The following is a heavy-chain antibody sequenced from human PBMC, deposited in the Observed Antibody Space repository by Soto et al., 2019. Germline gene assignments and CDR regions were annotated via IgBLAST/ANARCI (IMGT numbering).Heavy chain of an antibody. Sequence: EVQLVESGGGLVKPGGPLRLSCAASGFTFSSYSMNWVRQAPGKGLEWVSSISSSSSYIYYADSVKGRFTISRDNAKNPLYLQMNSLRAEDTAVYYCASENIGELSWRYYYYYGMDVWGQGTTVTVSS. CDR3: ASENIGELSWRYYYYYGMDV. CDR2: ISSSSSYI. V-gene: IGHV3-21*01. J-gene: IGHJ6*02. CDR1: GFTFSSYS. D-gene: IGHD3-10*01.